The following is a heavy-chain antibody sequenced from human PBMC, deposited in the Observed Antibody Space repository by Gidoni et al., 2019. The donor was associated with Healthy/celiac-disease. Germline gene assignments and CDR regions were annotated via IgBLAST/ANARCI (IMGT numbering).Heavy chain of an antibody. D-gene: IGHD6-13*01. Sequence: QVQLQQSGPGLVKPSQTLSLTCAISGDSVSSNSAAWNWIRQSPSRGLEWLGRTYYRSKWYNDYAVSVKSRITINPDTSKNQFSLQLNSVTPEDTAVYYCARGYNSSSWRKYYYYYYMDVWGKGTTVTVSS. J-gene: IGHJ6*03. CDR3: ARGYNSSSWRKYYYYYYMDV. CDR1: GDSVSSNSAA. CDR2: TYYRSKWYN. V-gene: IGHV6-1*01.